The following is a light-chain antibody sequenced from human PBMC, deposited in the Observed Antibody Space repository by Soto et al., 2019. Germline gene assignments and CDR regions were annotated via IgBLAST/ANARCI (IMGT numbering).Light chain of an antibody. CDR1: NSDVGAYNY. CDR3: VSYTTSASYV. V-gene: IGLV2-11*01. CDR2: DIN. J-gene: IGLJ1*01. Sequence: QSALTQPRSVSGSPGQSVTISCTGTNSDVGAYNYVSWYQHHPGKAPKLMIYDINNRPSGVSNRFSGSKSGNTASLTISGLQAEDEADYYCVSYTTSASYVFGTGTRVTVL.